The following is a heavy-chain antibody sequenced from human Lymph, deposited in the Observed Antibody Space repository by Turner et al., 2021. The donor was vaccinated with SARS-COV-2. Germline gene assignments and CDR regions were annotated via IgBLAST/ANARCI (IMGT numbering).Heavy chain of an antibody. CDR1: GYTLNELS. CDR3: ATVLCTCSSCYYYGMDV. D-gene: IGHD2-2*01. J-gene: IGHJ6*02. Sequence: QVQLVQSGAEVKKPGASVTVSCKVSGYTLNELSMHWVRQAPGKGLEWMGGFDPEDGEIIYAQKFQGRVTMTENTSTDTAYMELSSLRSEDTAVYYCATVLCTCSSCYYYGMDVWGQGTTVTVSS. V-gene: IGHV1-24*01. CDR2: FDPEDGEI.